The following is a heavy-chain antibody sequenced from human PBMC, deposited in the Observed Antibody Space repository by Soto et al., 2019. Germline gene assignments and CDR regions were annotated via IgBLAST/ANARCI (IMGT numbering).Heavy chain of an antibody. CDR2: IKSKTDGGTT. J-gene: IGHJ4*02. CDR3: TTNYDILTGYYDFDY. CDR1: GFTFSNAW. Sequence: GGSLRLSCAASGFTFSNAWMSWVRQAPGKGLEWVGRIKSKTDGGTTDYAAPVKGRFTISRDDSKNTLYLQMNSLKTEDTAMYYCTTNYDILTGYYDFDYWGQGTLVTVSS. D-gene: IGHD3-9*01. V-gene: IGHV3-15*01.